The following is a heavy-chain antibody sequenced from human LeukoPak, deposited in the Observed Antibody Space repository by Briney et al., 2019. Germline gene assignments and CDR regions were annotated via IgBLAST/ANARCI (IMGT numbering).Heavy chain of an antibody. Sequence: GGSLRLSCAASGFTFSYYSMNWVRQAPGKGLEWVSSISSSSSSIYYADSVKGRFTISRDNAKNSLFLHMTSLRAEDTAVYYYARRAGYDTSGYYYSFDYWGQGTLVTVSS. J-gene: IGHJ4*02. V-gene: IGHV3-21*01. CDR2: ISSSSSSI. D-gene: IGHD3-22*01. CDR3: ARRAGYDTSGYYYSFDY. CDR1: GFTFSYYS.